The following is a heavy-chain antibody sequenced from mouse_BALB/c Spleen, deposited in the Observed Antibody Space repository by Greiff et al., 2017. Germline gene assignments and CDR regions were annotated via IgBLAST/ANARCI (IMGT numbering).Heavy chain of an antibody. D-gene: IGHD4-1*01. Sequence: LVESGAELARPGASVKMSCKASGYTFTSYTMHWVKQRPGQGLEWIGYINPSSGYTNYNQKFKDKATLTADKSSSTAYMQLSSLTSEDSAVYYCAKLGSYAMDYWGQGTSVTVSS. CDR3: AKLGSYAMDY. CDR1: GYTFTSYT. CDR2: INPSSGYT. V-gene: IGHV1-4*01. J-gene: IGHJ4*01.